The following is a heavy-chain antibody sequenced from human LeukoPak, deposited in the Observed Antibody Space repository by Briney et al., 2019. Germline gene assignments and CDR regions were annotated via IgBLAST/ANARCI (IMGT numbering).Heavy chain of an antibody. V-gene: IGHV1-46*01. Sequence: ASVRVSCKASGYTFTSYYMHWVRQAPGQGLEWMGIINPSGGSTSYAQKFQGRVTMTRDTSTSTVYMQLSRLRSEDTAVYYCARGSLVRGVINPPRYWGQGTLVTVSS. D-gene: IGHD3-10*01. J-gene: IGHJ4*02. CDR3: ARGSLVRGVINPPRY. CDR2: INPSGGST. CDR1: GYTFTSYY.